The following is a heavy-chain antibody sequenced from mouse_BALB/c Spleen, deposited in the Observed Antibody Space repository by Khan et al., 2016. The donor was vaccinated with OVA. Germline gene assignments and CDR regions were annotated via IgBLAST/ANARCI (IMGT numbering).Heavy chain of an antibody. CDR3: EKIFYGNSYAMDY. V-gene: IGHV1-77*01. CDR2: IYPGSGST. D-gene: IGHD2-1*01. J-gene: IGHJ4*01. CDR1: GYTFTDYD. Sequence: VELVESGPELVKPGASVKMSCKASGYTFTDYDIRWVKQRTGQGLEWIGEIYPGSGSTYYNEKFKGKATLTADKSSNTAYIQLSSLTSEDSAVYCCEKIFYGNSYAMDYWGQGTAVTVSS.